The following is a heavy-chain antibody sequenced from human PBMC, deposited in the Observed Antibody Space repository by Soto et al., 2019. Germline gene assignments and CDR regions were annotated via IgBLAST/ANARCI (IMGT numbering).Heavy chain of an antibody. CDR1: CVVTFSGSYY. CDR3: ARGYSGYDYNFDY. CDR2: TFNSGSA. J-gene: IGHJ4*02. V-gene: IGHV4-31*03. Sequence: KPSETLSLTCSGSCVVTFSGSYYWSWIRQRPGKGLECLGYTFNSGSAYYNPSLRSRVTISIDTSKDEFSLTLSSVTAADTAVYFCARGYSGYDYNFDYWGQGISVTVSS. D-gene: IGHD5-12*01.